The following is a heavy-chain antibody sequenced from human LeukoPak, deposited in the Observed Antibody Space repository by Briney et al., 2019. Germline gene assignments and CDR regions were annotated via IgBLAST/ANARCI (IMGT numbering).Heavy chain of an antibody. CDR2: ISGSGGST. CDR3: AKARGYCSDGSCYYFDY. Sequence: GGSLRLSCAASGFTFSSYAMSWVRQAPGKGLEWVSAISGSGGSTYYADSVKGRFTISRDNSKNTLYLQMNSLRAEDTAVYYCAKARGYCSDGSCYYFDYWGQGKLVTVSS. CDR1: GFTFSSYA. V-gene: IGHV3-23*01. D-gene: IGHD2-15*01. J-gene: IGHJ4*02.